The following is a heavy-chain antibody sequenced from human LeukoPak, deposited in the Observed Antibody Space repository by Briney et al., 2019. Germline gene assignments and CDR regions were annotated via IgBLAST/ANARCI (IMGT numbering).Heavy chain of an antibody. Sequence: GGFLRLSCAASGFTFSSYAMSWVRQAPGKGLEWVSAIRGSGGSTYYADSVKGRFTTSRDNSKNTLYLQMNSLRAEDTAVYYCAKDLFHCSSTSCTDAFDIWGQGTMVTVSS. CDR1: GFTFSSYA. D-gene: IGHD2-2*01. CDR2: IRGSGGST. J-gene: IGHJ3*02. CDR3: AKDLFHCSSTSCTDAFDI. V-gene: IGHV3-23*01.